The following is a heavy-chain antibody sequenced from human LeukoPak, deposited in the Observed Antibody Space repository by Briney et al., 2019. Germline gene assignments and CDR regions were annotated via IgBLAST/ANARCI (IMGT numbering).Heavy chain of an antibody. Sequence: PRGSLRLSCAASGFTFSSYWMHWVRQAPGKGLVWVSRISPDGSSAIYADSVNGRFTISRDNAGKSLYLDMDSLRAEDTAVYYCARDDTHSDSGSYYDAFDIWGPGTMVTVSS. CDR1: GFTFSSYW. J-gene: IGHJ3*02. CDR2: ISPDGSSA. V-gene: IGHV3-74*01. D-gene: IGHD3-10*01. CDR3: ARDDTHSDSGSYYDAFDI.